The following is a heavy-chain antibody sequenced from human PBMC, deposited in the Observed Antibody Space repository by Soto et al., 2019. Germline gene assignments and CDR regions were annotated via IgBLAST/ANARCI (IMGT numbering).Heavy chain of an antibody. J-gene: IGHJ6*02. CDR3: ARDSVTRVSSDIPGMDV. CDR2: IGEGGVSR. CDR1: GFDFSTYA. D-gene: IGHD3-10*01. V-gene: IGHV3-23*01. Sequence: PGGSLRLSCVASGFDFSTYAMSWVRQAPGKGLEWVSVIGEGGVSRVYADAVKGRFTISRDNSKNTLYPQMTSLRVDDTAMYYCARDSVTRVSSDIPGMDVWGQGTTVTVSS.